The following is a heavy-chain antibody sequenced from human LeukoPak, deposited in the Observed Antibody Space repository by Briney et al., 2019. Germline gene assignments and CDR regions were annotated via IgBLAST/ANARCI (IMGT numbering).Heavy chain of an antibody. D-gene: IGHD4-11*01. J-gene: IGHJ4*02. Sequence: SCKASGYTFTDYYMYWVRQAPGKGLEWVAAISYDGSNKYYADSVKGRFTISRDNSKNTLYLQMNSLRAEDAAGYYCARVNSNNFDFWGQGILVTVSS. CDR3: ARVNSNNFDF. CDR1: GYTFTDYY. CDR2: ISYDGSNK. V-gene: IGHV3-30-3*01.